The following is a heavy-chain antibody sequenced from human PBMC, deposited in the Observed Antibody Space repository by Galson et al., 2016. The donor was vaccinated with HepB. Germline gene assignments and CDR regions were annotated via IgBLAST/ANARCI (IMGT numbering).Heavy chain of an antibody. J-gene: IGHJ4*02. Sequence: LRLSCAASGFNFAGIGMGWLRQAPGKGLEWVSGINWSGDFTGYADSVEGRFTISRDNANNVLSLQMHSLRFEDTAIYYCALQGGRSYGGFSSGPTVGYFDSWGQGTLVTVSS. CDR2: INWSGDFT. CDR3: ALQGGRSYGGFSSGPTVGYFDS. CDR1: GFNFAGIG. V-gene: IGHV3-20*04. D-gene: IGHD3-3*01.